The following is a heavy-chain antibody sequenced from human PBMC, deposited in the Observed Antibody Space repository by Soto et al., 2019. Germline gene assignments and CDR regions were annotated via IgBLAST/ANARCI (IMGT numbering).Heavy chain of an antibody. Sequence: QVQLVESGGGVVQPGRSLRLSCAASGFTFSSYAMHWVRQAPGKGLEWVAVISYDGSNKYYADSVKGRFTISRDNSKNTLYVQINSLRAEDAAVYYCARDYYILTGPPRVYYYYGIDVWGQGTTVTVSS. CDR2: ISYDGSNK. D-gene: IGHD3-9*01. J-gene: IGHJ6*02. CDR1: GFTFSSYA. V-gene: IGHV3-30-3*01. CDR3: ARDYYILTGPPRVYYYYGIDV.